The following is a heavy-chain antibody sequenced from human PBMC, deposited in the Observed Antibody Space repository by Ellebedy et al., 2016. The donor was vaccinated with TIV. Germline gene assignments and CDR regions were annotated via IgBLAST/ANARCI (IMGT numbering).Heavy chain of an antibody. CDR1: GFTFDDYG. D-gene: IGHD6-13*01. Sequence: GESLKISCAASGFTFDDYGMSWFRQAPGTGPACVSYISYSGDLMYYADSVKGRFTTSRDNAENSLYLQMNSLRAEDTAVYYCARLGVIAAAGARDYWGQGTLVIVSS. CDR2: ISYSGDLM. J-gene: IGHJ4*02. CDR3: ARLGVIAAAGARDY. V-gene: IGHV3-11*01.